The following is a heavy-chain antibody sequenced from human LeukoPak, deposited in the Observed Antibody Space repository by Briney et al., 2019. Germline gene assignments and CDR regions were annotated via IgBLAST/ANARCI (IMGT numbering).Heavy chain of an antibody. Sequence: GGSLRLSCAASGFTLSSYAMSWVRQAPGKGLEWVSAISGSGGSTYYADSVKGRFTISRDNSKNTLYLQMNSLRAEDTAVYYCATSRGYYDSSGYYYVYYFDYWGQGTLVTVSS. V-gene: IGHV3-23*01. CDR1: GFTLSSYA. D-gene: IGHD3-22*01. J-gene: IGHJ4*02. CDR2: ISGSGGST. CDR3: ATSRGYYDSSGYYYVYYFDY.